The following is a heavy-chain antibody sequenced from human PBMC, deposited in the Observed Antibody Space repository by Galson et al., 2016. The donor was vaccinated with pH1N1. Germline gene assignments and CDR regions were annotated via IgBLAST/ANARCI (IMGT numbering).Heavy chain of an antibody. V-gene: IGHV3-30*18. D-gene: IGHD2-15*01. CDR2: ISYDGSDQ. J-gene: IGHJ5*02. CDR1: GFTFSSFG. CDR3: AKASQYCRGGSCDANWLDP. Sequence: SLRLSCAASGFTFSSFGIHWVRQAPGKGLEWVAVISYDGSDQYYADSVKGRVTISRDNSKNTVYLLLNSVTTEDTAVYFCAKASQYCRGGSCDANWLDPWGQGTLVTVSS.